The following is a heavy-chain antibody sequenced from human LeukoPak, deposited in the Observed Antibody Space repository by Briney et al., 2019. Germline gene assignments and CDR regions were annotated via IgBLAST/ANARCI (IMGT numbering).Heavy chain of an antibody. V-gene: IGHV3-33*06. J-gene: IGHJ4*02. Sequence: GRSLRLSCAASGFTFSSYGMHWVRQAPGKGLEWVAVIWYDGSNKYYADSVKGRFTFSRDNSKNTLYLQMNSLRAEDTAVYYCAKDIHPYYYGSGSYGNLDYWGQGTLVTVSS. CDR1: GFTFSSYG. CDR2: IWYDGSNK. D-gene: IGHD3-10*01. CDR3: AKDIHPYYYGSGSYGNLDY.